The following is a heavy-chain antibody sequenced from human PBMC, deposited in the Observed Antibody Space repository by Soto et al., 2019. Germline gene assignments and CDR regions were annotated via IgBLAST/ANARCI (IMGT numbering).Heavy chain of an antibody. D-gene: IGHD2-21*02. CDR2: IIPISETT. J-gene: IGHJ6*02. CDR1: GGTFSSLD. V-gene: IGHV1-69*06. CDR3: ARALLSHSYYSRAYDSYFHAMDV. Sequence: ASVKVSCKASGGTFSSLDINWVRQAPGQGLEWMGGIIPISETTNYAQIFQGRVSIVADKSTSTAYMELSRLRSEDTAVYYCARALLSHSYYSRAYDSYFHAMDVWGQGTPVTVSS.